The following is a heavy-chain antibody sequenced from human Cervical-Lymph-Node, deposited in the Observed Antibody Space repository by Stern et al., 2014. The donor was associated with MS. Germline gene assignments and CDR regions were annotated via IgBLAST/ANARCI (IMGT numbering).Heavy chain of an antibody. CDR3: ARDNFGIVGPRGVYWFDP. J-gene: IGHJ5*02. V-gene: IGHV4-59*01. D-gene: IGHD1-26*01. CDR2: IYYSGST. CDR1: GGSISSYY. Sequence: QVQLQESGPGLVKPSETLSLTCTVSGGSISSYYWSWIRQPPGKGLEWIGYIYYSGSTNYNPSLKSRVTISVDTSKNQFSLKLSSVTAADTAVYYCARDNFGIVGPRGVYWFDPWGQGTLVTVSS.